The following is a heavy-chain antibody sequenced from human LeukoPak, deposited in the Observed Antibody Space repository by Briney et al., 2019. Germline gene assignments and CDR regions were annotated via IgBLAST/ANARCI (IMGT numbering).Heavy chain of an antibody. D-gene: IGHD3-10*01. V-gene: IGHV1-46*01. J-gene: IGHJ4*02. CDR2: INPSGGST. CDR1: GYTFTSYY. Sequence: ASVKVSCKASGYTFTSYYMHWVRQTPGQGLEWMGIINPSGGSTSYAQKFQGRVTMTRDMSTSTVYMELSSLRSEDTAVYYCARVIKYGSGTSYFDYWGQGTLVTVSS. CDR3: ARVIKYGSGTSYFDY.